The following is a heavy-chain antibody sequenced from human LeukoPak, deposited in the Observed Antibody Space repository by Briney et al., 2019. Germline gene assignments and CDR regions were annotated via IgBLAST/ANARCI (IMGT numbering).Heavy chain of an antibody. Sequence: PGGSLRLSCAASGFTFSSYAMSWVRQAPGKGLEWVSAISGSGGSTYYADSVKGRFTISRDNSKNTLYLQMNSLRAEDTAVYYCAKVTLVGERLYYYYGMDVWGQGTTVTVSS. CDR1: GFTFSSYA. CDR3: AKVTLVGERLYYYYGMDV. D-gene: IGHD1-26*01. J-gene: IGHJ6*02. V-gene: IGHV3-23*01. CDR2: ISGSGGST.